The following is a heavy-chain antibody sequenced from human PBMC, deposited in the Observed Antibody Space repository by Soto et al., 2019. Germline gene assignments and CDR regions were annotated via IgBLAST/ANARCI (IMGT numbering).Heavy chain of an antibody. CDR2: IYNTGRT. V-gene: IGHV4-39*01. CDR1: GGSISSSSYY. Sequence: PSETLSLTCTVSGGSISSSSYYWGWIRQPPGKGLEWIGSIYNTGRTEYNSSLKNRVTISVDMSKNQFFLTLSSMTAKDTAFYQCMTYDAWGQGMLVTVSS. D-gene: IGHD2-21*02. CDR3: MTYDA. J-gene: IGHJ5*02.